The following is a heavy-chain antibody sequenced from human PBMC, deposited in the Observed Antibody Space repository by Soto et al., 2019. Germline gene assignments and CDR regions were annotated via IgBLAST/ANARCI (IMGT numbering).Heavy chain of an antibody. D-gene: IGHD1-26*01. V-gene: IGHV4-4*02. Sequence: QVQLQESGPGLVKPSGTLSLTCAVSGGSISSNNWWSWVRQPPGKGLEWIGEIHHSGSTNYNPSPKSRATISVDKSKNHFSLNLNSVTAADTAVYYCARDPLGSTTPTDYWGQGTLVTVSS. CDR1: GGSISSNNW. J-gene: IGHJ4*02. CDR3: ARDPLGSTTPTDY. CDR2: IHHSGST.